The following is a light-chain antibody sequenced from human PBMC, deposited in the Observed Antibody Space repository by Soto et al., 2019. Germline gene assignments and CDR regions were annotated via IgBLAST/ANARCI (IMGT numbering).Light chain of an antibody. J-gene: IGKJ1*01. CDR2: GGS. Sequence: EVVMTQSPATLSASPGERVTLSCRASQNLGSSLAWYQQRPGQAPRLLLYGGSTRATGIPARFSGSGSGTEFTVTISSLQSEDFAVYYCQQYNDWPTTFGQGTKVEIK. CDR3: QQYNDWPTT. CDR1: QNLGSS. V-gene: IGKV3-15*01.